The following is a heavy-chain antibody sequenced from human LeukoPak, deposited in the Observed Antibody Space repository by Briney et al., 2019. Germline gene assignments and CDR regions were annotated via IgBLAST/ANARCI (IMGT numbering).Heavy chain of an antibody. Sequence: SETLSLTCAVSGYSISSASYWGWIRQPPGKGLEWIGNIYHSGSPYYNPSLKSRVTISVDASKKRFSLKLTSVTAADTAVYYCARGSRFLEWLDDVWGKGTTVTVSS. J-gene: IGHJ6*04. V-gene: IGHV4-38-2*01. CDR1: GYSISSASY. CDR2: IYHSGSP. CDR3: ARGSRFLEWLDDV. D-gene: IGHD3-3*01.